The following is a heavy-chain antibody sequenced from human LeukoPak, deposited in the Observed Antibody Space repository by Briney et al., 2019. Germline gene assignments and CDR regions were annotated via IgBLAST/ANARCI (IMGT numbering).Heavy chain of an antibody. V-gene: IGHV3-23*01. CDR3: AKYYDILTGYSRYNWFDP. D-gene: IGHD3-9*01. Sequence: GGSLRLSCAASGFTFSSYAMSWVRQAPGEGLEWVSAISGSGGSTYYADSVKGRFTISRDNSKNTLYLQMNSLRAEDTAVYYCAKYYDILTGYSRYNWFDPWGQGTLVTVSS. CDR2: ISGSGGST. CDR1: GFTFSSYA. J-gene: IGHJ5*02.